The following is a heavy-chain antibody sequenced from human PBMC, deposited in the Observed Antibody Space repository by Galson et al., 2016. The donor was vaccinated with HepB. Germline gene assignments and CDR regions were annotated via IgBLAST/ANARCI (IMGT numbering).Heavy chain of an antibody. CDR1: GFTFNSYG. V-gene: IGHV3-33*01. J-gene: IGHJ4*02. CDR3: ASGTTRTPDYFDY. D-gene: IGHD1-14*01. CDR2: VWYDEINK. Sequence: SLRLSCAASGFTFNSYGMHWVRQAPGKGLEWVALVWYDEINKFYRDSVKGRFTISRDNSKNTLYLQMNNLRAEDTAVYYCASGTTRTPDYFDYWGQGTLVTVSS.